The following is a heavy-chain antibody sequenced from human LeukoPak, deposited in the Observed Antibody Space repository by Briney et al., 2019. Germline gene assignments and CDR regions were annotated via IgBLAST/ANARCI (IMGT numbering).Heavy chain of an antibody. V-gene: IGHV1-69*02. Sequence: SVKVSCKASGGTFSSYTISWVRQAPGQGLEWMGRIIPILGIANYAQKFQGRVTITADNSTSTAYMELSSLRSEDTAVYYCASQVGRLCSSTSCSDAFDIWGQGTMVTVSS. J-gene: IGHJ3*02. CDR1: GGTFSSYT. CDR2: IIPILGIA. CDR3: ASQVGRLCSSTSCSDAFDI. D-gene: IGHD2-2*01.